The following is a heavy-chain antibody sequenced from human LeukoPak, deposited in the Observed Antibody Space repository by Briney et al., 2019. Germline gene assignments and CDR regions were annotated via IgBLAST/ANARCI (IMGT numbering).Heavy chain of an antibody. CDR3: ASGVNYYGSTSDV. CDR2: ISSSGFT. J-gene: IGHJ6*04. Sequence: GGSLRLSCAASGFTFSSYSMNWVRQAPGKGLQWVSSISSSGFTYYADSMKGRFTISRDNSKNTLYLQMNSLRAEDTAVYYCASGVNYYGSTSDVWGKGTTVTVSS. CDR1: GFTFSSYS. V-gene: IGHV3-21*01. D-gene: IGHD3-10*01.